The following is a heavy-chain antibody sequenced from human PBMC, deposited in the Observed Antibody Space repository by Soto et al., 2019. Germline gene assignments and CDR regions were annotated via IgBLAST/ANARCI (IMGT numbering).Heavy chain of an antibody. J-gene: IGHJ4*02. V-gene: IGHV2-5*02. D-gene: IGHD3-16*01. CDR2: VYWDDDK. Sequence: QITLNESGPALVKPTQTLTLTCTFSGFSLNTRDVGVGWIRQPPGKALEWLGVVYWDDDKTYSPSLKSRLTPPKDPPQNQVVLRMTKMAPVDTATYYCAHCRGGVASFWGQGTLVTVSS. CDR1: GFSLNTRDVG. CDR3: AHCRGGVASF.